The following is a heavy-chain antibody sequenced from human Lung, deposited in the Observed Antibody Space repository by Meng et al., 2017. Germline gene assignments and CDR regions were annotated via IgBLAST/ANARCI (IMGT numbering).Heavy chain of an antibody. CDR2: IRGDGGSI. CDR1: GFTFRSYW. J-gene: IGHJ4*02. CDR3: ARESGYFEY. Sequence: ELRLVEAGGGLVQPGGSLGLSCAASGFTFRSYWMHWVRQAPGKGLVWVSRIRGDGGSIVYADSVKGRFTISRDNAKNTLFLQMNSLRAEDTAVYYCARESGYFEYWGQGILVTVSS. V-gene: IGHV3-74*03.